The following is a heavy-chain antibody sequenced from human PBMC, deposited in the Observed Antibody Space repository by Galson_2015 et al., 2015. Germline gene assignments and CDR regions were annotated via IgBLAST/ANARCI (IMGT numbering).Heavy chain of an antibody. D-gene: IGHD1-26*01. J-gene: IGHJ3*02. Sequence: CAISGDSVSSDSAAWNWIRQSPSRGFEWLGRTYYRSKWFNDYAVSVKSRITINPDTSKNQFSLQMNSMTPEDTAVYYCGRDLGATDAFDIWGQGTMVTVSS. CDR1: GDSVSSDSAA. V-gene: IGHV6-1*01. CDR2: TYYRSKWFN. CDR3: GRDLGATDAFDI.